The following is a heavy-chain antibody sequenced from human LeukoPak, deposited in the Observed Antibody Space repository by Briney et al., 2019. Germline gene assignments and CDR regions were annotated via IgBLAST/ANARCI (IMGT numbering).Heavy chain of an antibody. CDR2: ISGSGGST. D-gene: IGHD2-15*01. CDR3: ARVLLHYYYMDV. V-gene: IGHV3-23*01. J-gene: IGHJ6*03. CDR1: GFTFSSYA. Sequence: PGGSLRLSCAASGFTFSSYAMSWVRQAPGKGLEWVSAISGSGGSTYYADSVKGRFTISRDNAKNSLYLQMNSLRAEDTAVYYCARVLLHYYYMDVWGKGTTVTVSS.